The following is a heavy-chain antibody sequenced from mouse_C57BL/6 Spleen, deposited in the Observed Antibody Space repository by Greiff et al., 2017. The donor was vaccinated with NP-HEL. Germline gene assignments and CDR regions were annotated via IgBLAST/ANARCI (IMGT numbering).Heavy chain of an antibody. Sequence: QVTLKESGAELARPGASVKMSCKASGYTFTSYTMHWVKQRPGQGLEWIGYINPSSGYTKYNQKFKDKATLTADKSSSTAYMQLSSLTSEDSAVYYGARGYYGSSYVEYFDVWGTGTTVTVSS. V-gene: IGHV1-4*01. D-gene: IGHD1-1*01. CDR1: GYTFTSYT. CDR3: ARGYYGSSYVEYFDV. J-gene: IGHJ1*03. CDR2: INPSSGYT.